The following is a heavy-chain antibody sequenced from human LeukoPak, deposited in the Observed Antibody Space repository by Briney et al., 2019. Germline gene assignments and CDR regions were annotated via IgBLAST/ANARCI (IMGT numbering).Heavy chain of an antibody. CDR1: GYTSTSYG. D-gene: IGHD2-15*01. V-gene: IGHV1-18*01. CDR2: ISAYNGNT. CDR3: ARGLSVVVVAATPDYYYYMDV. Sequence: ASVKVSCKASGYTSTSYGISWVRQAPGQGLEWMGWISAYNGNTNYAQKLQGRVTMTTDTSTSTAYMELRSLRSDDTAVYYCARGLSVVVVAATPDYYYYMDVWGKGTTVTVSS. J-gene: IGHJ6*03.